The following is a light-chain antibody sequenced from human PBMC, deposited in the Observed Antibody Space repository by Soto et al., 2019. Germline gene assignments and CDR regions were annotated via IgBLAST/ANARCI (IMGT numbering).Light chain of an antibody. V-gene: IGKV3-11*01. CDR2: DAS. CDR3: HQRQRWPRT. CDR1: QSVSRY. Sequence: EIVLTHSPGTLSLSPGERATLSWRASQSVSRYLAWYQQKPGQAPRLLIYDASYRAAGIPARFSGSGSGTDFTLTITSLEPEDFAFYYCHQRQRWPRTFGQGTKVDIK. J-gene: IGKJ1*01.